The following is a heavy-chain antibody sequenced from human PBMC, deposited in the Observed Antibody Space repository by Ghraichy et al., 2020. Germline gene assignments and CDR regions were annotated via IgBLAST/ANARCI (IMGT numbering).Heavy chain of an antibody. V-gene: IGHV3-30*04. Sequence: GGSLRLTCAASGFTFSSYAMHWVRQAPGKGLEWVAVISYDGSNKYYADSVKGRFTISRDNSKNTLYLQMNSLRAEDTAVYYCASVPRFGWYFDLWGRGTLVTVSS. D-gene: IGHD3-16*01. CDR1: GFTFSSYA. J-gene: IGHJ2*01. CDR2: ISYDGSNK. CDR3: ASVPRFGWYFDL.